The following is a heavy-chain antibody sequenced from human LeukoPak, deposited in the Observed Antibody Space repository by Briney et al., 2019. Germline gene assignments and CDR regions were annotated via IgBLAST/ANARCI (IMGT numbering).Heavy chain of an antibody. J-gene: IGHJ6*04. CDR1: GESINPYY. Sequence: PSETLSLTCTVSGESINPYYWKWIRQSAGKGLEWIGHIYKSGTTNFNPSLTSRVTMSLDTSRNQFSLILRSVTAADTAVYFCARRFLDYEDVWGKGTTVTVSS. V-gene: IGHV4-4*07. D-gene: IGHD3/OR15-3a*01. CDR2: IYKSGTT. CDR3: ARRFLDYEDV.